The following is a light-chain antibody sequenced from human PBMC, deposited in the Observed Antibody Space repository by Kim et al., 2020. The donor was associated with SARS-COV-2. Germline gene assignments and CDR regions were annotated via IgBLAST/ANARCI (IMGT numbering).Light chain of an antibody. CDR3: QQYDNLPRYT. J-gene: IGKJ2*01. Sequence: DIQMTQSPSSLSASVGDRVTITCQASQDISNYLNWYQQKPGKAPKLLIYDASNLETGVPSRFSGSGSGTDFTFTISSLQHEDIATYYCQQYDNLPRYTFGQGTKVDIK. CDR2: DAS. CDR1: QDISNY. V-gene: IGKV1-33*01.